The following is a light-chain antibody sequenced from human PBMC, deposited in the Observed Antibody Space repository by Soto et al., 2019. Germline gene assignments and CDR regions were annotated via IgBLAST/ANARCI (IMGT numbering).Light chain of an antibody. CDR3: QQYNSS. V-gene: IGKV1-5*01. CDR1: QSISSW. CDR2: DAS. J-gene: IGKJ2*01. Sequence: DIQMTQSPSTLSASVGDRVTITCRASQSISSWLAWYQQKPGKAPKLLIYDASRLESGVPSRFSGSGSGTEFTLTISSLQPDDFATYYCQQYNSSFGQGTKLEIK.